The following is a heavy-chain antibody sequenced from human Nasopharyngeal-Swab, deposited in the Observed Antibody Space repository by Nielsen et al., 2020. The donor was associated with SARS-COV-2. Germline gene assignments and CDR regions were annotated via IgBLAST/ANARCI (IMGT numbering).Heavy chain of an antibody. CDR2: IYYSGST. J-gene: IGHJ3*02. CDR3: ARDHGSRDAFDI. CDR1: GGSISSGGYY. Sequence: SETLSLTCTVSGGSISSGGYYWSWIRQHPGKGLEWIGYIYYSGSTYYNPSLKSRVTISVDTSKNQFSLKLSSVTAADTAVYYCARDHGSRDAFDIWGQGTMVTVSS. V-gene: IGHV4-31*03. D-gene: IGHD5-24*01.